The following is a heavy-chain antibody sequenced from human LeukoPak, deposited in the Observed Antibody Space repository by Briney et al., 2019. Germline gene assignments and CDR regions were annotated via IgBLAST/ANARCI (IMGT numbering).Heavy chain of an antibody. J-gene: IGHJ5*02. V-gene: IGHV4-39*07. CDR3: ARSRYIVVVPAAMLGPSRNWFDP. CDR2: INHSGST. Sequence: SETLSLTCTVSGGSISSSSYYWGWIRQPPGKGLEWIGEINHSGSTNYNPSLKSRVTISVDTSKNQFSLKLSSVTAADTAVYYCARSRYIVVVPAAMLGPSRNWFDPWGQGTLVTVSS. CDR1: GGSISSSSYY. D-gene: IGHD2-2*01.